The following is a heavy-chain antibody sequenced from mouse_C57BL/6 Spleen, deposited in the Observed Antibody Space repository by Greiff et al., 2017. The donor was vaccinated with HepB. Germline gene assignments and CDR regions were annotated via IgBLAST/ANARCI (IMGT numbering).Heavy chain of an antibody. CDR2: INYDGSST. Sequence: DVHLVESEGGLVQPGSSMKLSCTASGFTFSDYYMAWVRQVPEKGLEWVANINYDGSSTYYLDSLKSRFIISRDNAKNILYLQMSSLKSEDTATYYCARDAPYAMDYWGQGTSVTVSS. CDR1: GFTFSDYY. V-gene: IGHV5-16*01. J-gene: IGHJ4*01. CDR3: ARDAPYAMDY.